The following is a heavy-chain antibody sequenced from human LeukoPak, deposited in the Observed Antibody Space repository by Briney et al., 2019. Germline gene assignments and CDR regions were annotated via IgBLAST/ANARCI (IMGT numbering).Heavy chain of an antibody. J-gene: IGHJ4*02. CDR1: GGSFSGYY. Sequence: PSETLSLTCAVYGGSFSGYYWSWIRQPPGKGLEWIGEINHSGSTNYNPSLKSRVTISVDTSKNQFSLKLSSVTAADTAVYYCARGLREKSFGPYYFDYWGQGTLVTVSS. CDR2: INHSGST. CDR3: ARGLREKSFGPYYFDY. V-gene: IGHV4-34*01. D-gene: IGHD4-17*01.